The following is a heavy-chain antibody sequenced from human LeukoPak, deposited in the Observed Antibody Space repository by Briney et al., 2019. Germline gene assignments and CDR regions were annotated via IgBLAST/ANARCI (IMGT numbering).Heavy chain of an antibody. J-gene: IGHJ4*02. V-gene: IGHV3-73*01. CDR3: TSHLPGWEGEDY. CDR1: GFTFSGSA. CDR2: IRSKANSYAT. Sequence: GGSLKLSCAASGFTFSGSAMHWVRQASGKGLEWVGRIRSKANSYATAYAASVKGRFTIPRDDSKNTAYLQMNSLKTEDTAVYYCTSHLPGWEGEDYWGQGTLVTVSS. D-gene: IGHD1-26*01.